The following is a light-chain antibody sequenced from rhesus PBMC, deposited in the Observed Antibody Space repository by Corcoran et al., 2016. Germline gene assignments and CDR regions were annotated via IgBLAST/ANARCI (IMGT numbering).Light chain of an antibody. J-gene: IGKJ3*01. V-gene: IGKV1-94*01. CDR1: QGINKE. CDR2: AAS. CDR3: LQVYTTPFT. Sequence: DIQMTQSPSSLSASVGDRVTVTCRASQGINKELSWYQQKPGKAPTLPIYAASRLQTGVSSWFSGSGSGTDYTLTISSLQPEDVATYYSLQVYTTPFTFGPGTNLDIK.